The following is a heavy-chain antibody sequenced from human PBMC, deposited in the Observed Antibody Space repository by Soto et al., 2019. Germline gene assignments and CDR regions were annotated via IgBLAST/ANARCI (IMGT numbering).Heavy chain of an antibody. D-gene: IGHD6-13*01. V-gene: IGHV3-7*03. CDR1: FTFSTYW. CDR3: ARAVKLAVPAATGYFDF. J-gene: IGHJ4*02. CDR2: IKADGSEG. Sequence: FTFSTYWMSWVRQAPGKGLEWVANIKADGSEGYYVDSVRGRFTISRDNAKNSLFLQMNSLRAEDTAVYYCARAVKLAVPAATGYFDFWGQGTQVTVSS.